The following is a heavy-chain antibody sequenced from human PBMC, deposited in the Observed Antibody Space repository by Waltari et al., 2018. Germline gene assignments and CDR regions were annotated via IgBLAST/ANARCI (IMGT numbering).Heavy chain of an antibody. D-gene: IGHD3-22*01. CDR3: ARTYYYDGV. CDR2: FRSRGNTI. J-gene: IGHJ4*02. V-gene: IGHV3-48*03. Sequence: EVKLVESGGGLVPPGGSLRLSCPASGFPFSSYALNWVRQAPGNGMEWVLYFRSRGNTIYYADTVKGRFTISRDNAKNSLYLQMNSLRAEDTSVYYCARTYYYDGVWGQGTLVTVSS. CDR1: GFPFSSYA.